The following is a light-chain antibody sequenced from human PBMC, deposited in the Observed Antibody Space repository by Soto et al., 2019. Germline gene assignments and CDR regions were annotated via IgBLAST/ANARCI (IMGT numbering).Light chain of an antibody. CDR3: QSYDRSLSGSV. Sequence: QSVLTQPPSVSVAPGQRVTISCAGSSSNIGAGSDVHWYQQFPGTAPKLLIYDNTNRPSGVPDRISGSKSGTSASLAITGLQAGDEADYYCQSYDRSLSGSVFGGGTKLTVL. J-gene: IGLJ2*01. CDR2: DNT. CDR1: SSNIGAGSD. V-gene: IGLV1-40*01.